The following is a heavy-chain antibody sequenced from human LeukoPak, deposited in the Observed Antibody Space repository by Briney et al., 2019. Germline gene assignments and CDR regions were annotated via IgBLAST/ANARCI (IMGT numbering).Heavy chain of an antibody. D-gene: IGHD3-10*01. CDR2: ISYDGSNK. CDR1: GFTFSSYA. Sequence: GALRLSCAASGFTFSSYAMHWVRQAPGKGLEWVAVISYDGSNKYYADSVKGRFTISRDNSKNTLYLQMNSLRAEDTAVYYCARDRVENSPPDYWGQGTLVTVSS. CDR3: ARDRVENSPPDY. J-gene: IGHJ4*02. V-gene: IGHV3-30*04.